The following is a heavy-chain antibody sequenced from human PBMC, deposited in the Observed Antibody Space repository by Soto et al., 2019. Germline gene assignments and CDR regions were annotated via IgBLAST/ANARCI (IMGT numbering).Heavy chain of an antibody. Sequence: GESLKISWKGSGYSFAGYWITWVRQKPGKGLGWMGRIDPSDSQTYYSPSFRGHVTISVTKSITTVFLQWSSLRASDTAMYYCARQIYDSDTGPHFQYYFDSWGQGTPVTVSS. CDR2: IDPSDSQT. CDR1: GYSFAGYW. D-gene: IGHD3-22*01. J-gene: IGHJ4*02. V-gene: IGHV5-10-1*01. CDR3: ARQIYDSDTGPHFQYYFDS.